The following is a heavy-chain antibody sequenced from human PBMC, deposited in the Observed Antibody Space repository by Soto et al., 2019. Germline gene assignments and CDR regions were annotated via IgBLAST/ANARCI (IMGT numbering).Heavy chain of an antibody. Sequence: PSETLSITCSVSRGSNNSRRSSWNWIGQSPREGREWIASISHGGSTYYNQSLKSRVSISVHRPENQFSLKLSSVAAADTAVYYCFRESAVSGPNWFDTRGQGALVTVSS. CDR1: RGSNNSRRSS. CDR2: ISHGGST. V-gene: IGHV4-30-2*06. CDR3: FRESAVSGPNWFDT. D-gene: IGHD6-13*01. J-gene: IGHJ5*02.